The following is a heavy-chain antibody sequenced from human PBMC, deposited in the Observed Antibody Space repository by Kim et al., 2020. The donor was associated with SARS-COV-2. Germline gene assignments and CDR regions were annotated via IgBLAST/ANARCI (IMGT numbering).Heavy chain of an antibody. CDR3: ARGGCSFSN. CDR1: GLTFSSYW. J-gene: IGHJ4*02. Sequence: GGSLRLSCAASGLTFSSYWMSWVRQAPGKGLEWVANIREEGSEKNYVDSVKGRFTISRDNAKNSLYLQMDSLRAEDTAVYYCARGGCSFSNWGRGTLVTV. V-gene: IGHV3-7*01. D-gene: IGHD6-19*01. CDR2: IREEGSEK.